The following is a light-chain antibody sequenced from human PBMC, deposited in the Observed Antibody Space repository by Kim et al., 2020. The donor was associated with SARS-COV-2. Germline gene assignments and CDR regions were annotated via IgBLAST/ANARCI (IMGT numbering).Light chain of an antibody. CDR1: QRVSSN. V-gene: IGKV3-15*01. J-gene: IGKJ1*01. CDR2: GAS. CDR3: QQYNNWPRT. Sequence: EIVMTQSPATLSVSPGERATLSCRASQRVSSNLVWYQQKPGQPPRLLIYGASARATGIPARFSGSGSGTEFTLTISGLQSEDFAVYYCQQYNNWPRTFSQGTKVDIK.